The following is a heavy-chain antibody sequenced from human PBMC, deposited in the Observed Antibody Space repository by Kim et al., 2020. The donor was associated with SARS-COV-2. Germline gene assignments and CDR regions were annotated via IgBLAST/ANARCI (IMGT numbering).Heavy chain of an antibody. V-gene: IGHV4-59*01. CDR1: GAFISGYY. J-gene: IGHJ3*02. CDR2: IYYSGST. D-gene: IGHD2-15*01. Sequence: SETLSLTCTVSGAFISGYYWSWIRQPPGKGLEWIGYIYYSGSTNYNPSLKSRVTISVDTSKNQFSLKLSSVTAAVTAVYYCARDGLGYCSGGSCPWAFDIWGQGTMVTVSS. CDR3: ARDGLGYCSGGSCPWAFDI.